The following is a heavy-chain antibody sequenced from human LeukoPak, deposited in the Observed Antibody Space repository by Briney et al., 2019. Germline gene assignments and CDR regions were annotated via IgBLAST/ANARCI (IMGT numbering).Heavy chain of an antibody. Sequence: GGSLRLSCTASGFTFSSYAMSWVRQAPGKGLEWVSAISGSGGSTYYADSVKGRFTISRDNSKNTLYVQVNSLGTEDTAAYYCAKGSYYDSSGSFYFDYWGQGTLVTVSS. V-gene: IGHV3-23*01. CDR3: AKGSYYDSSGSFYFDY. J-gene: IGHJ4*02. D-gene: IGHD3-22*01. CDR2: ISGSGGST. CDR1: GFTFSSYA.